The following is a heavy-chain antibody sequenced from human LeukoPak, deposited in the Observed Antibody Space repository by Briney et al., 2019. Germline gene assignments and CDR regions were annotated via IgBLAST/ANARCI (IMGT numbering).Heavy chain of an antibody. CDR3: ARDSPVGATIHYFDY. Sequence: GASVKVSCKASGYTFTGYYMHWVRQAPGQGLEWMGWISAYNGNTNYAQKLQGRVTMTTDTSTSTAYMELRSLRSDDTAVYYCARDSPVGATIHYFDYWGQGTLVTVSS. D-gene: IGHD1-26*01. CDR2: ISAYNGNT. V-gene: IGHV1-18*04. J-gene: IGHJ4*02. CDR1: GYTFTGYY.